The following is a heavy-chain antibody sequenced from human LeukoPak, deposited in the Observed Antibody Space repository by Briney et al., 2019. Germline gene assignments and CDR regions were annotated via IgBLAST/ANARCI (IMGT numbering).Heavy chain of an antibody. V-gene: IGHV1-46*01. CDR1: GYTFTNYY. Sequence: GVSVKVSCKASGYTFTNYYIHWVRQAPGQGLEWMGIINPSGGSTSYAQKFQGRVTMTRDMSTSTVYMELSSLRSEDTAVYYCARDISSGYDHFDYWGQGTLVTVSS. J-gene: IGHJ4*02. CDR3: ARDISSGYDHFDY. CDR2: INPSGGST. D-gene: IGHD3-22*01.